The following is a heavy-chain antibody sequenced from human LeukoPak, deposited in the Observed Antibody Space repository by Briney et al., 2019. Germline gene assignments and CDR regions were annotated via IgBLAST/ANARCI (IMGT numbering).Heavy chain of an antibody. CDR2: IYTSGST. Sequence: PSETLSLTCTVSGGSISSYYWSWIRQPAGKGLEWIGRIYTSGSTNYNPSLKSRVTMSVDTSKNQFSLKLSSVTAADTAVYYCARDTPYYYGSGSYDSSNWFDPWGQGTLVTVSS. J-gene: IGHJ5*02. D-gene: IGHD3-10*01. V-gene: IGHV4-4*07. CDR1: GGSISSYY. CDR3: ARDTPYYYGSGSYDSSNWFDP.